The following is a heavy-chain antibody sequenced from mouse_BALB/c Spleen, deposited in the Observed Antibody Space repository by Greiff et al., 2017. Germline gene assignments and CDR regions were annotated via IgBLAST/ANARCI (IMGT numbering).Heavy chain of an antibody. J-gene: IGHJ3*01. CDR1: GYTFTSYT. CDR3: DLSTMITTDWFAY. CDR2: INPSSGYT. V-gene: IGHV1-4*01. D-gene: IGHD2-4*01. Sequence: VQLQQSGAELARPGASVKMSCKASGYTFTSYTMHWVKQRPGQGLEWIGYINPSSGYTNYNQKFKDKATLTADKSSSTAYMQLSSLTSEDSAVYYCDLSTMITTDWFAYGGQGTLVTVSA.